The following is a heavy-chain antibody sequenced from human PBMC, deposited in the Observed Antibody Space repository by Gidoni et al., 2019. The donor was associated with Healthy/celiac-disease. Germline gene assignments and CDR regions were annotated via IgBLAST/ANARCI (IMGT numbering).Heavy chain of an antibody. CDR3: ARDCSSTSCQDAFDI. CDR2: MNPKSGNT. CDR1: VYTFTSSD. V-gene: IGHV1-8*01. J-gene: IGHJ3*02. Sequence: QVPLVQSGAEVKKPGASVKVSCTASVYTFTSSDSNWVRQATGQGLEWMGWMNPKSGNTGYAKKFQGRVTMTRNTSISTAYMELSSLRSEDTAVYYCARDCSSTSCQDAFDIWGQGTMVTVSS. D-gene: IGHD2-2*01.